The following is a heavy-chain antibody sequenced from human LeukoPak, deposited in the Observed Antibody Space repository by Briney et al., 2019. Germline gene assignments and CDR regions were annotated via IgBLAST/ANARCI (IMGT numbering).Heavy chain of an antibody. Sequence: AGSLRLSCAASGFTFSSYEMNWVRQAPGKGLEWVSYISSSGSTIYYADSVKGRFTISRDNAKNSLYLQMNSLRAEDTAVYYCASLSSGWYATEDYWGQGTLVTVSS. CDR1: GFTFSSYE. J-gene: IGHJ4*02. CDR3: ASLSSGWYATEDY. V-gene: IGHV3-48*03. D-gene: IGHD6-19*01. CDR2: ISSSGSTI.